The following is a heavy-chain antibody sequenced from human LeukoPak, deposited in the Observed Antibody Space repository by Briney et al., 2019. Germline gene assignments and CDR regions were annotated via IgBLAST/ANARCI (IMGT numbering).Heavy chain of an antibody. CDR3: ARLDVVAGRAY. V-gene: IGHV3-48*01. D-gene: IGHD6-19*01. CDR1: DFPFSSYT. CDR2: ISSSSNTV. Sequence: GGSLRLSCVTSDFPFSSYTMNWVRQAPGKGLEWVSYISSSSNTVYYTDSVKGRFTISRDNAKNSLFLQMNSLRAEDTAVYYCARLDVVAGRAYWGLGTLVTVSS. J-gene: IGHJ4*02.